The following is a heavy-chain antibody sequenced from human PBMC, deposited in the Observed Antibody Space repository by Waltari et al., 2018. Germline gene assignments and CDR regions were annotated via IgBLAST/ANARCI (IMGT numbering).Heavy chain of an antibody. D-gene: IGHD2-21*02. CDR1: GVTFSSYG. Sequence: EEQLVESGGGLIQPGGSLRLSCAAAGVTFSSYGMSWVRQAPGKGLEWVSYIKNSGATHYADSLRGRFIVSRDKSKSSLYLQMNSLRAEDTALYYCARGYCGGDCSSSARYVDIWGRGTLVSVSS. CDR2: IKNSGAT. CDR3: ARGYCGGDCSSSARYVDI. V-gene: IGHV3-48*01. J-gene: IGHJ2*01.